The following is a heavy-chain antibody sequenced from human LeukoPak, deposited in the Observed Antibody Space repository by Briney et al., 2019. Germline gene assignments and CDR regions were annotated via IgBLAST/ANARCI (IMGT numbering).Heavy chain of an antibody. CDR1: GFTFSSYG. V-gene: IGHV3-30*03. CDR2: ISYDGSNK. Sequence: GGSLRLSCAASGFTFSSYGMHWVRQAPGKGLEWVAVISYDGSNKYYADSVKGRFTISRDNSKNTLYLQMNSLRAEDTAVYYCARSITIFGVVIMRPRDYYYMDVWGKGTTVTVSS. D-gene: IGHD3-3*01. CDR3: ARSITIFGVVIMRPRDYYYMDV. J-gene: IGHJ6*03.